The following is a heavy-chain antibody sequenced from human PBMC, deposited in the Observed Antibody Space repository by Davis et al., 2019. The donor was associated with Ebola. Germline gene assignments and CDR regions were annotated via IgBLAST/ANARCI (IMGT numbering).Heavy chain of an antibody. CDR1: GGTFSSYT. CDR3: ARDRVGATPY. D-gene: IGHD1-26*01. CDR2: ISGYTGDT. V-gene: IGHV1-18*01. Sequence: ASVKVSCKASGGTFSSYTISWVRQAPGQGPEWMGWISGYTGDTKYTQEFQGRVTMTTDTSTNTAYMELRSLRSDDTAVYYCARDRVGATPYWGQGTLVTVSS. J-gene: IGHJ4*02.